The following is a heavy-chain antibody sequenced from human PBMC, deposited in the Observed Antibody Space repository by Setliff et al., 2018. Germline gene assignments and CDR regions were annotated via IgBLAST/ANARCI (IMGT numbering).Heavy chain of an antibody. D-gene: IGHD3-10*01. CDR2: ISYSGST. V-gene: IGHV4-39*07. Sequence: SETLSLTCSVSGGSVSSSSYYWGWIRQSPGKGLEWIGSISYSGSTYYNPSLKSRVTISVDTSKNQFSLKLSSVTAADTAVYYCAATPYYFGSGSDYWGQGTLVTVSS. CDR1: GGSVSSSSYY. CDR3: AATPYYFGSGSDY. J-gene: IGHJ4*02.